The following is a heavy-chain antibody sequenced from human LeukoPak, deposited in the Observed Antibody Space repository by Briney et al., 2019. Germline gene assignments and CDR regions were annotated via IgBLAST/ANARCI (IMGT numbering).Heavy chain of an antibody. J-gene: IGHJ4*02. CDR2: ISSSGSTI. D-gene: IGHD6-19*01. CDR3: VNGWDIDY. V-gene: IGHV3-48*03. Sequence: GGSLRLSCAASGFTFSSYEMNWVRQAPGKGLEWVSYISSSGSTIYYADSVKGRFTISRDNSKNTLYLQMNSLRAEDTAVYYCVNGWDIDYWGQGTPVTVSS. CDR1: GFTFSSYE.